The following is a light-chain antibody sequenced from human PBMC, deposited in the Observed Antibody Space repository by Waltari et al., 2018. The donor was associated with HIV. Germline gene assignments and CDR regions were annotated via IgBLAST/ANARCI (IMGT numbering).Light chain of an antibody. J-gene: IGLJ2*01. CDR1: SSTIGSNS. CDR3: AAWDDSLNGLV. CDR2: STD. Sequence: QSVLTQPPSASGTPGQRVTISCSGGSSTIGSNSVAWYQQLPGTAPKLLIYSTDQRPSGVPDRFSGSKSGTSASLAISGLQSEDEADYYCAAWDDSLNGLVFGGGTKLTVL. V-gene: IGLV1-44*01.